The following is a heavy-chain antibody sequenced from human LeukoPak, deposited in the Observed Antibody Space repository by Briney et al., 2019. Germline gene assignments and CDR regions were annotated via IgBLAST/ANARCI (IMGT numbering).Heavy chain of an antibody. CDR2: ISGSGGST. CDR1: GFTFSSYA. V-gene: IGHV3-23*01. J-gene: IGHJ4*02. D-gene: IGHD3-10*01. Sequence: PGGSLRLSCAASGFTFSSYAMSWVRQAPGKGLEWVSAISGSGGSTYYADSVKGRFTISRDNSKNTLYLQMNSLRAEDTAVYYCAKATYYYGSGSYYPSDYWGQGTLSPSPQ. CDR3: AKATYYYGSGSYYPSDY.